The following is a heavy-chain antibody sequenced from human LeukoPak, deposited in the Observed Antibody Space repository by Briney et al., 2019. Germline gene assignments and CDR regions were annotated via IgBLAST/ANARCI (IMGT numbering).Heavy chain of an antibody. CDR3: AKSGYTYESTFDY. Sequence: GGSLRLSCAASGFTFSSYSMNWVRQAPGKGLEWVSHISSSSSTIYYADSVKGRFTTSRDNAKSSLYLQMNSLRAEDTAVYYCAKSGYTYESTFDYWDQGTLVTVSS. D-gene: IGHD5-18*01. CDR2: ISSSSSTI. CDR1: GFTFSSYS. V-gene: IGHV3-48*01. J-gene: IGHJ4*02.